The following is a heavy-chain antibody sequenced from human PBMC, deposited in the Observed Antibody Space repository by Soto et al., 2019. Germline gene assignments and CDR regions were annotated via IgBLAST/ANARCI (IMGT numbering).Heavy chain of an antibody. J-gene: IGHJ4*02. CDR3: SRDGSHYDFWRGKFDY. Sequence: GASVKVSCKASGYTFTSYAIHWVRQAPGQRLEWMGWINAGNGNTKYSQKFQGRVTITRDTCASTAYMELSSLRSEDAAVYYCSRDGSHYDFWRGKFDYWGRGTMVAVSS. D-gene: IGHD3-3*01. CDR1: GYTFTSYA. V-gene: IGHV1-3*01. CDR2: INAGNGNT.